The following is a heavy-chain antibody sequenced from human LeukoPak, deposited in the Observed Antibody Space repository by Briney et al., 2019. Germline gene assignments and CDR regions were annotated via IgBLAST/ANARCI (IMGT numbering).Heavy chain of an antibody. J-gene: IGHJ4*02. CDR3: ARRVRGVRYFDY. CDR1: GGSFSGYY. D-gene: IGHD3-10*01. CDR2: INHSGST. V-gene: IGHV4-34*01. Sequence: PSETLSLTCAVYGGSFSGYYWSWIRQPPGKGLEWIGEINHSGSTNYNPSLKSRVTISVDTSKIQFSLKLSSVTAADTAVYYCARRVRGVRYFDYWGQGTLVTVYS.